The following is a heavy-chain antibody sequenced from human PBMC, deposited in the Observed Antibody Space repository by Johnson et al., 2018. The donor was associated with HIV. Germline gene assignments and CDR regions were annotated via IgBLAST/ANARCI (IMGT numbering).Heavy chain of an antibody. CDR1: GFTFSSYA. J-gene: IGHJ3*02. Sequence: QVQLVESGGGVVQPGRSLRLSCAASGFTFSSYAMHCVRQAPGKGLEWVAVITYDGSNKYYADSAKGRFTISRDNSKNTLYLQMNSLRAEDTAVYYCAIGGYNRKYDGFDIWGQGTMVTVSS. V-gene: IGHV3-30*04. CDR3: AIGGYNRKYDGFDI. CDR2: ITYDGSNK. D-gene: IGHD1-14*01.